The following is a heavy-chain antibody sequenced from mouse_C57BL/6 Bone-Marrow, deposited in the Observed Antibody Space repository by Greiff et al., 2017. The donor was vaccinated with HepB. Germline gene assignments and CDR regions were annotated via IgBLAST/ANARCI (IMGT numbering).Heavy chain of an antibody. V-gene: IGHV5-9*01. CDR2: ISGGGGNT. J-gene: IGHJ3*01. Sequence: DVMLVESGGGLVKPGGSLKLSCAASGFTFSSYTMSWVRQTPEKRLEWVATISGGGGNTYYPDSVKGRFTISRDNAKNTLYLQMSSLRSEDTALYYCARQTCGGFAYWGQGTLVTVSA. CDR3: ARQTCGGFAY. CDR1: GFTFSSYT.